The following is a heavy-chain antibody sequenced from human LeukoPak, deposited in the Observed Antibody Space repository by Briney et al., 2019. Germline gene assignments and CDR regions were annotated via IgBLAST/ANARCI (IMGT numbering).Heavy chain of an antibody. CDR2: IIPIFGIA. V-gene: IGHV1-69*04. CDR3: ARTNIVVVPAALTNYYYYGMDV. CDR1: GGTFSSYA. D-gene: IGHD2-2*01. Sequence: SVKVSCKASGGTFSSYAFSWVRQAPGQGLEWMGRIIPIFGIANYAQKFQGRVTITADKSTSTAYMELSSLRSEDTAVYYCARTNIVVVPAALTNYYYYGMDVWGQGTTVTVSS. J-gene: IGHJ6*02.